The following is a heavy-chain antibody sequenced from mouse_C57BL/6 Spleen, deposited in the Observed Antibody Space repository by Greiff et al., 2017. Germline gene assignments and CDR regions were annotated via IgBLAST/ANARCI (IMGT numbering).Heavy chain of an antibody. J-gene: IGHJ2*01. V-gene: IGHV1-55*01. CDR2: IYPGSGST. D-gene: IGHD2-1*01. Sequence: QVQLQQPGAELVKPGASVKMSCKASGYTFTSYWITWVKQRPGQGLEWIGDIYPGSGSTNYNEKFKSKATLTVDTSSSTAYMQLSSLTSEDSAVYYCASWDGNVVYFDYWGQGTTLTVSS. CDR3: ASWDGNVVYFDY. CDR1: GYTFTSYW.